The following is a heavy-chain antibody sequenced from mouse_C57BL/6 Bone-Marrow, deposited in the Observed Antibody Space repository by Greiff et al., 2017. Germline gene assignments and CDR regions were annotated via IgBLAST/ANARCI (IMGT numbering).Heavy chain of an antibody. J-gene: IGHJ2*01. Sequence: VQLQESGAELARPGASVKLSCKASGYTFTSYGISWVKQRTGQGLEWIGEIYPRSGNTYYNEKFKGKATLTADKSSSTAYMELRSLTSEDSAVYVCARLVRCGYYFDYWGQGTTLTVSS. D-gene: IGHD1-1*01. CDR3: ARLVRCGYYFDY. CDR2: IYPRSGNT. V-gene: IGHV1-81*01. CDR1: GYTFTSYG.